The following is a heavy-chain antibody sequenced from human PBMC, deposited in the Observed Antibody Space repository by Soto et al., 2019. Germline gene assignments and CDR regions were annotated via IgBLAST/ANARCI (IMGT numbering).Heavy chain of an antibody. V-gene: IGHV1-8*01. Sequence: QVQLVQSGAEVKKPGASVKVSCKASGYTFISYDINWVRQATGQGLEWMGSLNPNSGNTVYAQKFQGRVTVTRNTSISTAYMELSSLRSDDTAVYYCARGMKFRTSTGPALWSVSYYYKVDVWGEGTTVTVSS. CDR2: LNPNSGNT. CDR1: GYTFISYD. CDR3: ARGMKFRTSTGPALWSVSYYYKVDV. J-gene: IGHJ6*03. D-gene: IGHD2-2*01.